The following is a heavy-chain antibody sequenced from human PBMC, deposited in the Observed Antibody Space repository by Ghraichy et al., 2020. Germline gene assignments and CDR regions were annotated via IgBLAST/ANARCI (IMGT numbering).Heavy chain of an antibody. CDR2: ISSSSYT. CDR3: ASIAAAGSAFDI. D-gene: IGHD6-13*01. J-gene: IGHJ3*02. V-gene: IGHV3-11*06. Sequence: GGSLRLSCAASGFTFSDYYMSWIRQAPGKGLEWVSYISSSSYTNYTDSVKGRFTISRDNAKNSLYLQMNSLRAEDTAVYYCASIAAAGSAFDIWGQGTMVTVSS. CDR1: GFTFSDYY.